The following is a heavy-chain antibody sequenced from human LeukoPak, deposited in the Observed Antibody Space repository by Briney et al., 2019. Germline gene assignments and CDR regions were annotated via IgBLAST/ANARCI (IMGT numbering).Heavy chain of an antibody. Sequence: SETLSLTCTVSGDSISSYHWSWIRQPPAKGLEWIGYISYSGGPNYNPSHKSRVTISVDTSKNQFSLKLTSVTAADTAVYYCAREYYGSSGYYNDYWGQGALVTVSS. CDR1: GDSISSYH. CDR3: AREYYGSSGYYNDY. V-gene: IGHV4-59*01. D-gene: IGHD3-22*01. CDR2: ISYSGGP. J-gene: IGHJ4*02.